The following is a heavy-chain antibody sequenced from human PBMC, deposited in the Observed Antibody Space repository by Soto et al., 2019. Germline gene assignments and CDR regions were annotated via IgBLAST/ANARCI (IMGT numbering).Heavy chain of an antibody. V-gene: IGHV3-23*01. D-gene: IGHD1-1*01. Sequence: EVQLLESGGGLVQPGGSLRLPCAASGFSFSNYAMSWVRQAPGKGLEWVSAIDGPGENTHYAYSVKGRFTYSRDNSKNTLYLQMKSLRAEDTAVYYCANQVTAWYNDAFDMWGKGTRVTVSS. J-gene: IGHJ3*02. CDR3: ANQVTAWYNDAFDM. CDR1: GFSFSNYA. CDR2: IDGPGENT.